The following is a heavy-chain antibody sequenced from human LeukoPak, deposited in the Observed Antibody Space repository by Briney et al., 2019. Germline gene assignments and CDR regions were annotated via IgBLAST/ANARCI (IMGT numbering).Heavy chain of an antibody. CDR2: IYYSGST. D-gene: IGHD3-10*01. J-gene: IGHJ4*02. CDR3: ARTMVRGVIFDY. V-gene: IGHV4-30-4*01. CDR1: GGSISSGDYY. Sequence: SQTLSLTCPVSGGSISSGDYYWSWIRQPPGKGLEWIGYIYYSGSTYYNPSLKSRVTISVDTSKNQFSLKLSSVTAADTAVYYCARTMVRGVIFDYWGQGTLVTVSS.